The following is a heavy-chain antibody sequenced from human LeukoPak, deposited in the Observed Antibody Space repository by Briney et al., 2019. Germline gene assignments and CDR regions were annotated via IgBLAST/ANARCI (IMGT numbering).Heavy chain of an antibody. D-gene: IGHD1-26*01. J-gene: IGHJ4*02. CDR1: GFTFSSYE. CDR3: ARDPYSGSYWDY. CDR2: ISSSGSTI. Sequence: GGSLRLSCAASGFTFSSYEMNWVRQAPGKGLEWVSYISSSGSTIYYADSVKGRFTISRDNAKNSLYLQMNSLRAEDTAVYYCARDPYSGSYWDYWGQGTLVTVSS. V-gene: IGHV3-48*03.